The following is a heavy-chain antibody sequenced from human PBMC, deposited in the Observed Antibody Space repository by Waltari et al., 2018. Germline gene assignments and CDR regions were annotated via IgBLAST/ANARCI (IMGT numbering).Heavy chain of an antibody. J-gene: IGHJ3*02. D-gene: IGHD5-18*01. CDR1: GFTFSNAW. CDR2: ISRSTSTI. CDR3: ARGRDGYSEDAFDI. V-gene: IGHV3-48*01. Sequence: EVQLVESGGGLVKPGGSLRLSCAASGFTFSNAWMSWVRQAPGKGLEWVSYISRSTSTIYYADSVKGRFTISRDNAKNSLSLHMNSLRAEDTAVYYCARGRDGYSEDAFDIWGQGTMVTVSS.